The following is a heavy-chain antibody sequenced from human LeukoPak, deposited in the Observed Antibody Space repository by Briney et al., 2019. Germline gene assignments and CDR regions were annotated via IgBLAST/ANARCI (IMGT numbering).Heavy chain of an antibody. CDR1: GFPLSDHY. V-gene: IGHV3-11*04. CDR2: ITSRGGSI. J-gene: IGHJ4*02. D-gene: IGHD5-12*01. CDR3: GRDRGYSGSH. Sequence: GGSLRLSCVASGFPLSDHYMSWIRQAPGEGLEWLSYITSRGGSIYYANAVKGRFTISRDNAQNAVFLQMNRLRVEDTAVYYCGRDRGYSGSHWGKGTLVTVSS.